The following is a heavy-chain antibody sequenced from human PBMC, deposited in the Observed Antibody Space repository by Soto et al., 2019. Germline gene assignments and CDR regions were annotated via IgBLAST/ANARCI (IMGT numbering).Heavy chain of an antibody. D-gene: IGHD2-15*01. CDR2: ISYDGSNK. V-gene: IGHV3-30-3*01. Sequence: QVQLVESGGGVVQPGRSLRLSCAASGFTFSSYAMHWVRQAPGKGLEWVAVISYDGSNKYYADSVKGRFSISRDNAKNKLYLQMHSLRAEDTAVYYCARGYCSGGSCYDFDSWGQGTLVTVSS. CDR3: ARGYCSGGSCYDFDS. CDR1: GFTFSSYA. J-gene: IGHJ4*02.